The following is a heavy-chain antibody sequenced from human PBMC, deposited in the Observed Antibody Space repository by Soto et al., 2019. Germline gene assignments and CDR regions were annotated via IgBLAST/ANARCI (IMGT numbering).Heavy chain of an antibody. CDR2: ISWNSGSI. CDR3: AKDQGENMVRGVIIEY. D-gene: IGHD3-10*01. Sequence: GGSLRLSCAASGFTFDDYAMHWVRQAPGKGLEWVSGISWNSGSIGYADSVKGRFTISRDNAKNSLYLQMNSLRAEDTALYYCAKDQGENMVRGVIIEYWGQGTLVTVSS. CDR1: GFTFDDYA. J-gene: IGHJ4*02. V-gene: IGHV3-9*01.